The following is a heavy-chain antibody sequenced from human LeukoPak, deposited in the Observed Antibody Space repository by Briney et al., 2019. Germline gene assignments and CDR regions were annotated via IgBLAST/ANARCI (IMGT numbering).Heavy chain of an antibody. CDR1: GYTFTGCY. J-gene: IGHJ5*02. CDR2: INPNSGGT. Sequence: ASVKVSCKASGYTFTGCYMHWVRQAPGQGLEWMGWINPNSGGTNYAQKFQGRVTMTRDTSISTAYMELSRLRSDDTAVYYCARGGPHYYDSSGYYFDPWGQGTLVTVSS. V-gene: IGHV1-2*02. D-gene: IGHD3-22*01. CDR3: ARGGPHYYDSSGYYFDP.